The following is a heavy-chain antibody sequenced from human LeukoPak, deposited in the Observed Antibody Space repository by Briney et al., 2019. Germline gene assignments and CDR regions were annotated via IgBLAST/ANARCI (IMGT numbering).Heavy chain of an antibody. Sequence: GGSLRLSCAASGFSFTTFGMSRVRQAPGKGLEWVSEIGTSGDSTYYADSVKGRFTISRDNAKNSLYLQMSSLRAEDTAVYYCARDGDTVLTRGYYYYMDVWGKGTTVTVSS. J-gene: IGHJ6*03. D-gene: IGHD4-23*01. V-gene: IGHV3-21*01. CDR1: GFSFTTFG. CDR3: ARDGDTVLTRGYYYYMDV. CDR2: IGTSGDST.